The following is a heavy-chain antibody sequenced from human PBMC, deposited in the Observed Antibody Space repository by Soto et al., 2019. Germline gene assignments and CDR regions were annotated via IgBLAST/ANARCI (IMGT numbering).Heavy chain of an antibody. Sequence: PGGSLILSCATSGFNFRNFGMHWVRQAPGKGLEWVTFISFDASRKYYPDSLKGRFTVSRDNSNNTLFLQMNSLNVEDTAIYFCVRDFVGPGLDYWGQGTLVTVSS. J-gene: IGHJ4*02. CDR1: GFNFRNFG. CDR2: ISFDASRK. D-gene: IGHD1-26*01. CDR3: VRDFVGPGLDY. V-gene: IGHV3-33*05.